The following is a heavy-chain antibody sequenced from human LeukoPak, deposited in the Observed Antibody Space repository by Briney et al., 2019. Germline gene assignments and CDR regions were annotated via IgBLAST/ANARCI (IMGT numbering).Heavy chain of an antibody. D-gene: IGHD2/OR15-2a*01. J-gene: IGHJ4*02. CDR1: GFVVTANY. CDR3: ALLSGGTFDY. CDR2: ISIGGDT. Sequence: QPGGSLRLSCAGSGFVVTANYLAWARQAPGKGLEWVSTISIGGDTYYGDSMKGRSAISRDESTNTLSLHLDSLRVEDMGVYYCALLSGGTFDYWGQGTQVTVAS. V-gene: IGHV3-53*01.